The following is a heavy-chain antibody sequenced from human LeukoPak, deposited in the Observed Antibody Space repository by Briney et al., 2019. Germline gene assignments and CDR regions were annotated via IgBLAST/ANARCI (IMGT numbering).Heavy chain of an antibody. Sequence: ASVKVSCTASGGTFSSYAITWVRQAPGQGLEWMGRIIPIIDMANYAQKFQGRVTITADTSTSTAFMELSSLRSDDAAVYYCVCYNSSGYSDYYFDYWGQGTLVTVSS. CDR3: VCYNSSGYSDYYFDY. D-gene: IGHD3-22*01. CDR1: GGTFSSYA. V-gene: IGHV1-69*04. J-gene: IGHJ4*02. CDR2: IIPIIDMA.